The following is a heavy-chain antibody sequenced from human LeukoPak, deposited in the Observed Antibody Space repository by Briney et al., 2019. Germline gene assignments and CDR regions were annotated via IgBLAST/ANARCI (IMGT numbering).Heavy chain of an antibody. V-gene: IGHV3-23*01. CDR2: TGSTGVST. J-gene: IGHJ4*02. D-gene: IGHD2-2*01. CDR1: GFTFSSYA. Sequence: GGSLRLSCAASGFTFSSYAMSWVRQAPGKGLEWVSGTGSTGVSTFYADSVKGRFTVSRDNSKNTLSLQMNSLRAEDTAVYYCAKDPGVVPAHYFDYWGQGTLVTVSS. CDR3: AKDPGVVPAHYFDY.